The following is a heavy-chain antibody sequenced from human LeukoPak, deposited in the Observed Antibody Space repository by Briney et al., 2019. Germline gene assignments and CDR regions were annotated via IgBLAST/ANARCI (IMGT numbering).Heavy chain of an antibody. CDR1: GFSVRSNY. D-gene: IGHD2-15*01. V-gene: IGHV3-53*01. Sequence: GGSLRLSCAASGFSVRSNYMSGVRQSPRKGLEGVSIMYSGGSTDYADSVKGRCIISRDHSKNTLYLQMNSLRVEDTAVYYCARDRYGSGGSCYGDAFDIWGQGTMVTVS. CDR2: MYSGGST. CDR3: ARDRYGSGGSCYGDAFDI. J-gene: IGHJ3*02.